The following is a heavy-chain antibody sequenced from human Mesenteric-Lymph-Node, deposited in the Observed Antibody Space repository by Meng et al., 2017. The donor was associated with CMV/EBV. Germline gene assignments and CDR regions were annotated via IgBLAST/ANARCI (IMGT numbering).Heavy chain of an antibody. V-gene: IGHV3-7*01. Sequence: GESLKISCAASGFTFNTHWMSWVRQAPGKGLEWVANIKEDGSDTHYADSVKGRFTISRDNAKNSLYLQMNSLRADDTAVYYCARAIVDVLLMVYSNHDAFDVWGQGTMVTVSS. J-gene: IGHJ3*01. D-gene: IGHD2-8*01. CDR2: IKEDGSDT. CDR3: ARAIVDVLLMVYSNHDAFDV. CDR1: GFTFNTHW.